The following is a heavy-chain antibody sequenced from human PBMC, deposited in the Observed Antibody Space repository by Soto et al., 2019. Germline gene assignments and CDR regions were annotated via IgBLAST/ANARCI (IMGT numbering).Heavy chain of an antibody. D-gene: IGHD3-10*01. J-gene: IGHJ4*02. Sequence: TLCVRWSVAGGSIGRGGGCWRWIRPPPGKGLEWIGYIYYSGSTYYNPSLKSRVTISVDTSKNQFSLKLSSVTAADTAVYSCARVGGFGATTIDYWGQGTLVTVSS. CDR2: IYYSGST. CDR1: GGSIGRGGGC. V-gene: IGHV4-30-4*01. CDR3: ARVGGFGATTIDY.